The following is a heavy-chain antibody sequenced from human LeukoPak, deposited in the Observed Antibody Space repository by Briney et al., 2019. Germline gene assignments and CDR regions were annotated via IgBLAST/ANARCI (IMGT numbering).Heavy chain of an antibody. CDR1: GYTFTCYY. D-gene: IGHD2-21*02. CDR3: ARGGGTAVVVTHGNWFDP. V-gene: IGHV1-2*02. CDR2: INPNSGGT. Sequence: ASVKVSCKASGYTFTCYYMHWVRQAPGQGLEWMGWINPNSGGTNYAQKFQGRVTMTRDTSISTAYMELSRLRSDDTAVYYCARGGGTAVVVTHGNWFDPWGQGTLVTVSS. J-gene: IGHJ5*02.